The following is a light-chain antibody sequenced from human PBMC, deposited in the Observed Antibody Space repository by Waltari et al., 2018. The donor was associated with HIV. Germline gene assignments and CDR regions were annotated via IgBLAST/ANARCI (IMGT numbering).Light chain of an antibody. J-gene: IGKJ2*01. CDR2: GAS. Sequence: VMTQSPATLSVSPGERATLSCRASQSVSTNLAWYQQKPGQAPRLLIYGASTRATGLPARFSGSGSGTVFILTISSLQSEDFAVYYCQQYNNWPPNTFGQGTKLEIK. CDR3: QQYNNWPPNT. CDR1: QSVSTN. V-gene: IGKV3-15*01.